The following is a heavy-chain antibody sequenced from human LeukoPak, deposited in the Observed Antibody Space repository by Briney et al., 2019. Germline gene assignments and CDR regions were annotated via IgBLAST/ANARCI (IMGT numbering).Heavy chain of an antibody. CDR3: ARIQTGTTRVYGMDV. CDR1: RFTFSGYW. V-gene: IGHV3-7*01. J-gene: IGHJ6*02. CDR2: IKQDGSEK. Sequence: GSLRLSCAASRFTFSGYWMSWVRQAPGKGLEWVANIKQDGSEKYYVDSVKGRFTISRDNAKNSLYLQMNSLRAEDTAVYYCARIQTGTTRVYGMDVWGQGTTVTVSS. D-gene: IGHD1-7*01.